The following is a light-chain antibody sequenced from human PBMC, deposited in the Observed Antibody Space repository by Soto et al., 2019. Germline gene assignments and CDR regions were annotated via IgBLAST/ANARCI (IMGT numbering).Light chain of an antibody. V-gene: IGKV3-11*01. CDR1: ESVSSY. CDR3: QKRSDWPPGYP. CDR2: DAS. Sequence: EIVLTQSPATLSLSPGERATLSCRASESVSSYLAWYQHKPGQAPRLLIYDASTRATGIPARFSGSGSRTDFTLTISSLEPEDFAVYYCQKRSDWPPGYPFGPGTKLEIK. J-gene: IGKJ2*01.